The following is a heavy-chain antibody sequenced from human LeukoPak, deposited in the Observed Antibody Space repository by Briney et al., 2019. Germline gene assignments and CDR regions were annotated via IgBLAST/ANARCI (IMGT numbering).Heavy chain of an antibody. Sequence: PGGSLRLSCAASGFTFSNAWMSWVRQAPGKGLEWVGRIKSKTDGGTTDYAAPVKGRFTISRDDSKNTLYLQMNSLKTEDTAVYYCMHSGYDLINYYYYYMDVWGKGTTVTISS. D-gene: IGHD5-12*01. CDR1: GFTFSNAW. J-gene: IGHJ6*03. CDR3: MHSGYDLINYYYYYMDV. V-gene: IGHV3-15*01. CDR2: IKSKTDGGTT.